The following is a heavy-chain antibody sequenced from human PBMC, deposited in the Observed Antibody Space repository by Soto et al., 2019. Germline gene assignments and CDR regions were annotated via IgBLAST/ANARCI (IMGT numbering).Heavy chain of an antibody. D-gene: IGHD6-19*01. Sequence: QVQLVESGGGLVKPGGSLRLSCAASGFSFSDYYMSWVRRAPGKGLEWVSYIASRTNYTNYADSVKGRFTISRDNAKNSLFLQMNSLRGEDTAVYYCARSVVGSTRFDPWGQGTLVTVSA. CDR1: GFSFSDYY. CDR3: ARSVVGSTRFDP. CDR2: IASRTNYT. V-gene: IGHV3-11*06. J-gene: IGHJ5*02.